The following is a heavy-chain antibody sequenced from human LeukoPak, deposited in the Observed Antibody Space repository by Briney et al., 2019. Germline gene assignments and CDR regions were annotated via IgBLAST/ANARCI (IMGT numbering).Heavy chain of an antibody. CDR1: GASVSSGSYY. Sequence: SETLSLTCSVSGASVSSGSYYWNWIRQPPGKGLEWIGYIYYSGSTNYNPSLKSRVTISVDTSKNQFSLKVASVTAADTAVYYCARSYSRSLSHSYWGQGTLVTVSS. CDR2: IYYSGST. J-gene: IGHJ4*02. D-gene: IGHD6-13*01. V-gene: IGHV4-61*01. CDR3: ARSYSRSLSHSY.